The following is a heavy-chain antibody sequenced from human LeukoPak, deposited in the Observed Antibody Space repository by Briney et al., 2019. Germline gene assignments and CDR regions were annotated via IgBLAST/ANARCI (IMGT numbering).Heavy chain of an antibody. V-gene: IGHV4-59*01. J-gene: IGHJ4*02. CDR2: IYYSGST. Sequence: SETLSLTCTVSGGSISSYYWSWIRQPPGKGLEWIGYIYYSGSTNYNPSLKSRVTISVDTSKNQFSLKPSSVTAADTAVYYCARGMRFGEFFFDYWGQGTLVTVSS. CDR3: ARGMRFGEFFFDY. D-gene: IGHD3-10*01. CDR1: GGSISSYY.